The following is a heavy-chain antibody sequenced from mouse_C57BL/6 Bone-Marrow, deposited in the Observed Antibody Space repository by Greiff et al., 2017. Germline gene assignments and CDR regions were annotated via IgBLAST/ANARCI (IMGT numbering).Heavy chain of an antibody. J-gene: IGHJ3*01. CDR1: GFTFSDYG. CDR2: ISSGSSTI. D-gene: IGHD1-1*01. V-gene: IGHV5-17*01. CDR3: ARNYGFAY. Sequence: EVTLVESGGGLVKPGGSLKLSCAASGFTFSDYGMHWVRQAPEKGLEWVAYISSGSSTIYYADTVKGQFTITRDNAKNNLFLQMTSLRSEDTAMYYCARNYGFAYWGQGTLVTVSA.